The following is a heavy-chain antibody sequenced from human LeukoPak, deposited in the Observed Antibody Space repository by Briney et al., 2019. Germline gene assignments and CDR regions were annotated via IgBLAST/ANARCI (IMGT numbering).Heavy chain of an antibody. Sequence: SLRLSCAASGFSFSTYSMTWVRQAPGKGLEWVSYIDTISQSMYYADSVQGRFTISRDNSNNSLYLQMNSLRVEDTAVYYCARSHVGSSRYLGYWGQGTLVTVSS. CDR3: ARSHVGSSRYLGY. CDR1: GFSFSTYS. J-gene: IGHJ4*02. V-gene: IGHV3-48*04. CDR2: IDTISQSM. D-gene: IGHD6-13*01.